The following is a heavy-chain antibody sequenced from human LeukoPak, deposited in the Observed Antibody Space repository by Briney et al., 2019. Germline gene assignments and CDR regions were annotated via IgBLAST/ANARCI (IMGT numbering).Heavy chain of an antibody. J-gene: IGHJ4*02. Sequence: GGSLTLSCAASGFPLSSYWMSWVRQATGKGREWVANIKQDGSDKYYVVSVKCRFTISRDNAKNSLYLQMNSLRAEDTAVYYCARDGASSSWYRLHFDYWGQGTLVTVSS. CDR2: IKQDGSDK. CDR1: GFPLSSYW. D-gene: IGHD6-13*01. V-gene: IGHV3-7*01. CDR3: ARDGASSSWYRLHFDY.